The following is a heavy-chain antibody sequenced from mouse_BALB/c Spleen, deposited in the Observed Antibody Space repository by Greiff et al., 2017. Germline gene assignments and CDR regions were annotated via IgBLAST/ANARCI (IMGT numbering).Heavy chain of an antibody. V-gene: IGHV1-4*01. CDR1: GYTFTSYT. CDR2: INPSSGYT. CDR3: ARRYDVGYYAMDY. D-gene: IGHD2-14*01. Sequence: SGAELARPGASVKMSCKASGYTFTSYTMHWVKQRPGQGLEWIGYINPSSGYTNYNQKFKDKATLTADKSSSTAYMQLSSLTSEDSAVYYCARRYDVGYYAMDYWGQGTSVTVSS. J-gene: IGHJ4*01.